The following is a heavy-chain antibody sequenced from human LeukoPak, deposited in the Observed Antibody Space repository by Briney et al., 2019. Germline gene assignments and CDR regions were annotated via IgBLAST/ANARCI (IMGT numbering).Heavy chain of an antibody. Sequence: SDTLSLTCTVSGGSISRYYWIWVRQPPGKGREGIGYIYNIGSTNYNPPLKSRVTISVDTSKNKISLKVSSVTAADTAVYSCARDREAGIFDYWGQGTPVTVSS. V-gene: IGHV4-59*01. CDR1: GGSISRYY. D-gene: IGHD6-13*01. CDR2: IYNIGST. CDR3: ARDREAGIFDY. J-gene: IGHJ4*02.